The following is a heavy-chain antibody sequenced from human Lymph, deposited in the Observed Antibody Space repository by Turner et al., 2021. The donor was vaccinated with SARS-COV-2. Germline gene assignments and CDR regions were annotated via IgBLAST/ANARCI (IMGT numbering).Heavy chain of an antibody. J-gene: IGHJ5*02. CDR3: ATAPPYCTNGVCPNWFDP. CDR1: GYTLIELS. CDR2: FDPEDGEA. V-gene: IGHV1-24*01. D-gene: IGHD2-8*01. Sequence: QVQPVQSGAEVKTPGASVKVSCKVSGYTLIELSMHWVRQAPGKGLEWMGGFDPEDGEAIYAQKFQGRVTMTEDTSTDTAYMELSSLRSEDTAVYYCATAPPYCTNGVCPNWFDPWGQGTLVTVSS.